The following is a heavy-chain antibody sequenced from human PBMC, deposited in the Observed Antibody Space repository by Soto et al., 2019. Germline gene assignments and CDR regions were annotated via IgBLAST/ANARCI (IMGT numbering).Heavy chain of an antibody. CDR2: INSDGSST. CDR1: GFTFSSYW. Sequence: EVQLVESGGGLVQPGGSLRLSCAASGFTFSSYWMHWVRQAPGKGLVWVSRINSDGSSTSYADSVKGRFSISRDNAKNTLYLQMNSLRAEDTAVYYCARESHLHVGGMDVWGQGTTVTVSS. D-gene: IGHD1-26*01. CDR3: ARESHLHVGGMDV. J-gene: IGHJ6*02. V-gene: IGHV3-74*01.